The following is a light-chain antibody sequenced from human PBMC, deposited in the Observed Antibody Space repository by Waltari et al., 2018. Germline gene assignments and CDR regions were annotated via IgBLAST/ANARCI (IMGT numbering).Light chain of an antibody. Sequence: DIQMTQSPSSLSASVGDRVTITCRASQTISSYLNWYQQKPGKAPKLLIYAASSLQSAVPSRFSGSESGTDFSLTINSLQPEDFATYYCQQSDSTPYTFGQGTKLEIK. CDR3: QQSDSTPYT. V-gene: IGKV1-39*01. J-gene: IGKJ2*01. CDR1: QTISSY. CDR2: AAS.